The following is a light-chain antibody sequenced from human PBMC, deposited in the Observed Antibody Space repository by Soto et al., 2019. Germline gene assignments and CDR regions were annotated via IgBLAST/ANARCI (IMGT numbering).Light chain of an antibody. CDR1: QSISSW. CDR2: DAS. CDR3: HQYNSYSVT. Sequence: DLQMTQSPSTLSASVGDRVTITCRASQSISSWLAWYQQKPGKAPKLLIYDASSLESGVPSRFSGSGSGTEFTLTIGSLQPDDFATYYCHQYNSYSVTFGQGTKLEIK. J-gene: IGKJ2*01. V-gene: IGKV1-5*01.